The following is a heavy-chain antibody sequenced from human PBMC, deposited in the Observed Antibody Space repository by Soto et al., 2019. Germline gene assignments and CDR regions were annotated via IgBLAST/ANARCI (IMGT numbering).Heavy chain of an antibody. CDR1: GDSISSRDFY. V-gene: IGHV4-34*01. Sequence: PSETLSLTCTVSGDSISSRDFYWGWIRRPPGQGLEWIGEINHSGSTNYNPSLKSRLTISVDTSKNQFSLKLSSVTAADTAVYYCARAHSSSRYYYYYYYMDVWGKGTTVTVSS. D-gene: IGHD6-6*01. J-gene: IGHJ6*03. CDR2: INHSGST. CDR3: ARAHSSSRYYYYYYYMDV.